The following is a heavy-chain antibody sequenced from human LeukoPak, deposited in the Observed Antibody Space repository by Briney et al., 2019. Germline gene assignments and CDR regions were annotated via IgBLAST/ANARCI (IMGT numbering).Heavy chain of an antibody. V-gene: IGHV3-30*04. CDR3: ARESRWLLLKIFDY. CDR2: ISYDGSNK. D-gene: IGHD3-22*01. J-gene: IGHJ4*02. Sequence: GGSLRLSCAASGFTFSSYAMHWVRQAPGKGLEWVAVISYDGSNKYYADSVKGRFTISRDNSKNTLHLQMNSLRAEDTAVYYCARESRWLLLKIFDYWGQGTLVTVSS. CDR1: GFTFSSYA.